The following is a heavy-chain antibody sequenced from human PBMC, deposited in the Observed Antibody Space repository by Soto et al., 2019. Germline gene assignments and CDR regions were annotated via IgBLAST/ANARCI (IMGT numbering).Heavy chain of an antibody. V-gene: IGHV3-9*01. J-gene: IGHJ6*02. CDR3: AKTLKEEGYYYYGLDV. Sequence: EVQLVESRGGLVQPGRSLRLSCAASGFTIDDYAMHWVRQAPGKGLEWVSGISWNSASIGYADSVKGRFTISRDNAKNSLYLQMNSLRAEDTALYYCAKTLKEEGYYYYGLDVWGQGTTVTVFS. CDR1: GFTIDDYA. CDR2: ISWNSASI.